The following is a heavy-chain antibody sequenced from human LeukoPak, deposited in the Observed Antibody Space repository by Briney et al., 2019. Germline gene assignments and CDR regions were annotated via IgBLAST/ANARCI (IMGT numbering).Heavy chain of an antibody. CDR1: GFTFSNYE. V-gene: IGHV3-48*03. CDR2: ITSSGPTA. Sequence: GGSLRLSCAASGFTFSNYEMNWVRQAPGMGLEWVSYITSSGPTAFYADSVKGRFNISRDNAQNSLFLQMNNLTAEDTAIYYCERLGFCSDGGCYSLDYWGQGILLTVSS. D-gene: IGHD2-15*01. CDR3: ERLGFCSDGGCYSLDY. J-gene: IGHJ4*02.